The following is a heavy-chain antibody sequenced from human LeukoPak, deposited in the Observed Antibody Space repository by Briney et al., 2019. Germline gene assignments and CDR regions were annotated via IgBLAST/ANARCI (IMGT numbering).Heavy chain of an antibody. D-gene: IGHD3-3*01. CDR3: ARGLIILVGGDYYYYYMDV. V-gene: IGHV1-8*01. CDR2: MNPNSGNT. CDR1: GYTFTSYD. J-gene: IGHJ6*03. Sequence: ASVKVSCKASGYTFTSYDINWVRQATGQGLEWMGWMNPNSGNTGYAQKFQGRVTMTRNTSISTAYMELSSLRSEDTAVYYCARGLIILVGGDYYYYYMDVWGKGTTVTVSS.